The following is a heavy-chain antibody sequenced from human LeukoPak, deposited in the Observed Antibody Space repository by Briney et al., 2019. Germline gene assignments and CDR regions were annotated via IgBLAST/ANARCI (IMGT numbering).Heavy chain of an antibody. CDR1: GFTFSSYG. CDR3: ARDLSGWFDP. D-gene: IGHD6-25*01. V-gene: IGHV3-33*01. CDR2: IWYDGSNK. Sequence: GGSLRLSCAASGFTFSSYGMHWVRQAPGKGLERVAVIWYDGSNKYYADSVKGRFTISRDNSKNTLYLQMNSLRAEDTAVYYCARDLSGWFDPWGQGTLVTVSS. J-gene: IGHJ5*02.